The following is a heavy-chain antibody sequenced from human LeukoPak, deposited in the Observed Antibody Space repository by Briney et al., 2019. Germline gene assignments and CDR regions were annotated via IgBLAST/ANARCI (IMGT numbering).Heavy chain of an antibody. CDR2: ISAYNGNT. CDR3: ARDRYYDILTGFPFDY. Sequence: GASVNVSCKASGYTFTTYNINWVRQAPGQGLEWMGWISAYNGNTNYAQKLQGRVTMTTDTSTSTAYMELRSLRSDDTAVYYCARDRYYDILTGFPFDYWGQGTLVTVAS. CDR1: GYTFTTYN. V-gene: IGHV1-18*01. D-gene: IGHD3-9*01. J-gene: IGHJ4*02.